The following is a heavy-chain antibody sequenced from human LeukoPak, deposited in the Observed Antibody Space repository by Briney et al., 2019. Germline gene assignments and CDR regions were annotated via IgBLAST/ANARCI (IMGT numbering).Heavy chain of an antibody. CDR3: ARPNLRVNSFDI. Sequence: ASVKVSCKASGYTFTSYYINWVRQATGQGLEWMGWMNPNSGNTGYAQKFQGRVTITRNTSISTAYMELSSLRSEDTAVYYCARPNLRVNSFDIWGQGTMVTVSS. V-gene: IGHV1-8*03. J-gene: IGHJ3*02. CDR2: MNPNSGNT. CDR1: GYTFTSYY. D-gene: IGHD4-23*01.